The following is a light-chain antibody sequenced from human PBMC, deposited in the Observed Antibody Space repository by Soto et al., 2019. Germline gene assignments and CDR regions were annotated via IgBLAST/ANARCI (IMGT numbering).Light chain of an antibody. CDR1: SSSIGSNS. CDR3: AAWDGSLNVYV. CDR2: TNN. V-gene: IGLV1-44*01. Sequence: QSVLTQPPSASGTPGQRVTISCSGSSSSIGSNSVNWYQQLPRTAPKVLIYTNNQRPSGVPDRFSGSKSGTSASLAISGFQSEDEADYYCAAWDGSLNVYVFGTGTQLTVL. J-gene: IGLJ1*01.